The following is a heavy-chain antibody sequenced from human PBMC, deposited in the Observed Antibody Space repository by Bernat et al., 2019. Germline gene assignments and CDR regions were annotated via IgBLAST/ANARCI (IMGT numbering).Heavy chain of an antibody. V-gene: IGHV5-51*03. J-gene: IGHJ4*02. Sequence: EVQLVQSGAEVKNPGESLKISCKGSGYSFTSYWIGWVRQMPGKGLEWMGIIYPGDSDTRYSPSFQGQVTISADKSFSTAYLQWSSLKASDTAMYYCARRGPLRSGSVVGTDYWGQGTLVTVSS. CDR3: ARRGPLRSGSVVGTDY. CDR2: IYPGDSDT. D-gene: IGHD2-21*01. CDR1: GYSFTSYW.